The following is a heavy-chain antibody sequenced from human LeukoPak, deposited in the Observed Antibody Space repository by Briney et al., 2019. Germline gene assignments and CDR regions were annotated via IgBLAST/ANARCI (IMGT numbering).Heavy chain of an antibody. CDR2: IIPFLGTP. Sequence: GASVKVSCKASGGTFNRSGFTWVRQAPGQGLEWMGGIIPFLGTPNYAQKFRGRVTITTDESTSTAYMEVSSLTSEDTAVYYCATTGQLVPDYYHYYMDVWGLGTTVTVSS. CDR3: ATTGQLVPDYYHYYMDV. V-gene: IGHV1-69*05. CDR1: GGTFNRSG. D-gene: IGHD6-6*01. J-gene: IGHJ6*03.